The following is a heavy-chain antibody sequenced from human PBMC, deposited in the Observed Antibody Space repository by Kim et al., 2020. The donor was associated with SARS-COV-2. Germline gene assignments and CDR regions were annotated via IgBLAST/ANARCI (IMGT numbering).Heavy chain of an antibody. V-gene: IGHV4-39*01. Sequence: IPSLKSRVTIAVDTSKNQFSLMLSSVTAADTAVYYCARLDYSGCYQFDYWGQGTLVTVSS. J-gene: IGHJ4*02. D-gene: IGHD1-26*01. CDR3: ARLDYSGCYQFDY.